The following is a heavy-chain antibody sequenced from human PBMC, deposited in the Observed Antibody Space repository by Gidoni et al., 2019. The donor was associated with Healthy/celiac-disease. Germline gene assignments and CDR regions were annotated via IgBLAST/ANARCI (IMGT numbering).Heavy chain of an antibody. CDR1: GGSIRSYY. V-gene: IGHV4-59*08. D-gene: IGHD2-15*01. CDR2: IYYSGST. J-gene: IGHJ4*02. Sequence: QVQLQESGPGLVKPSETLSLTCTVSGGSIRSYYWSWIRTPPGKGLEWIGYIYYSGSTNYNPSLQSRVTISVDTSKNQFSLKLSAVTAADTAVYYCARHKSGRDMAFDYWGQGTLVTVSS. CDR3: ARHKSGRDMAFDY.